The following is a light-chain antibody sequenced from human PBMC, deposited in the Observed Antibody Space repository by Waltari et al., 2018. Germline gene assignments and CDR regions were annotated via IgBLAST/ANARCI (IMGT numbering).Light chain of an antibody. Sequence: QVVLTQSPSASASLGASVKLTCTLSSGHSNNAIAWHQQQPEKGPRYLMRLNSDGTHNKGDGIPDRFSGSSSGAERYLTISSLQSEDEAGYYCQTWGTDFHTFGGGTRLTVL. CDR2: LNSDGTH. CDR1: SGHSNNA. J-gene: IGLJ2*01. V-gene: IGLV4-69*01. CDR3: QTWGTDFHT.